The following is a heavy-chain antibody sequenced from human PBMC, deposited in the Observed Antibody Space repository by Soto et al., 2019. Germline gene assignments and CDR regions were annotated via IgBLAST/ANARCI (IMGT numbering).Heavy chain of an antibody. Sequence: AGGSLRLSCAASGFTFSRYAMSWVRQAPGKGLEWVSGISDSGGSTYYADSVKGRFTISRDNSKNTLYLQMNSLRAEDTAVYYCAKGTYYYGSAPYYFDYWGQGTLVTVSS. CDR2: ISDSGGST. CDR3: AKGTYYYGSAPYYFDY. V-gene: IGHV3-23*01. CDR1: GFTFSRYA. D-gene: IGHD3-10*01. J-gene: IGHJ4*02.